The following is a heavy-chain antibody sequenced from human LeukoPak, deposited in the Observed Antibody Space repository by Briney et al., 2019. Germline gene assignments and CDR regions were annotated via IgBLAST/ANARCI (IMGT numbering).Heavy chain of an antibody. D-gene: IGHD3-3*02. V-gene: IGHV4-59*01. CDR3: ARDPWHSYFDY. CDR1: GGSISSYY. J-gene: IGHJ4*02. CDR2: IYYSGST. Sequence: PSETLSLTCTVSGGSISSYYWSWIRQPPGKGLEWIGYIYYSGSTNYNPSLKSRVTISVDTSKNQFSLKLSSVTAADTAVYYCARDPWHSYFDYWGQGTLVTVSS.